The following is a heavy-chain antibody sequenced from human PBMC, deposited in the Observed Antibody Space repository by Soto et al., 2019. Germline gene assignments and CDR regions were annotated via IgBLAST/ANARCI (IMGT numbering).Heavy chain of an antibody. CDR1: GGTFSTYT. J-gene: IGHJ5*02. D-gene: IGHD3-22*01. V-gene: IGHV1-69*08. CDR3: AGDPDSHYNDSHASSYP. Sequence: QVQLVQSGGEVKKPGSSVKVSCKASGGTFSTYTITWVRQAPGQGLEWMGRIIPIIGIINYAQKFQGRVTITADNCTGTAYMELTRLRSDDTAVYYCAGDPDSHYNDSHASSYPWGQGTLVTVSS. CDR2: IIPIIGII.